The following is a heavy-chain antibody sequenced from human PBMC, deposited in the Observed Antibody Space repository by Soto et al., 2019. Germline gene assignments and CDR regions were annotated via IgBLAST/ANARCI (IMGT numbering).Heavy chain of an antibody. J-gene: IGHJ5*02. CDR3: ARETVTTVTTPADNWFDP. V-gene: IGHV4-31*03. Sequence: SETLSLTCTVSGGSISSGGYYWSWIRQHPGKGLEWIGYIYYSGSTYYNPSLKSRVTISVDTSKSQFSLKLSSVTAADTAVYYCARETVTTVTTPADNWFDPWGQGTLVTVSS. CDR1: GGSISSGGYY. CDR2: IYYSGST. D-gene: IGHD4-17*01.